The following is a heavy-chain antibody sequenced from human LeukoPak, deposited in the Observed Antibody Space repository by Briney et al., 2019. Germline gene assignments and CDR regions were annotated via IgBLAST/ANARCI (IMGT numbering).Heavy chain of an antibody. V-gene: IGHV3-30-3*01. J-gene: IGHJ5*02. CDR2: ISYDGSNK. D-gene: IGHD3-22*01. Sequence: GGSLRLSCAPSGFTLSSYAMHWVRQAPGKGLEWVAVISYDGSNKYYADSVKGRLTISRDNYKITLYLQMNSLRAEDTAVYYCARDHVGSRIVVADNWFAPWGQGTLATVSS. CDR3: ARDHVGSRIVVADNWFAP. CDR1: GFTLSSYA.